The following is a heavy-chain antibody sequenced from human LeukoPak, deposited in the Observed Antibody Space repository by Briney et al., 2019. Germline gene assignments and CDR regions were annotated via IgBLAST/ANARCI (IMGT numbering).Heavy chain of an antibody. Sequence: SETLSLTCTVSGGSISSSNYYWGWIRQPPGKGLEWLGSLYYGGSTYYNPSLKSRVTISVDTSKKQFSLKLNSVTAADTAVDYCATRDVITSYYFDYWGQGTLVTVSS. D-gene: IGHD3-22*01. CDR1: GGSISSSNYY. CDR2: LYYGGST. CDR3: ATRDVITSYYFDY. V-gene: IGHV4-39*01. J-gene: IGHJ4*02.